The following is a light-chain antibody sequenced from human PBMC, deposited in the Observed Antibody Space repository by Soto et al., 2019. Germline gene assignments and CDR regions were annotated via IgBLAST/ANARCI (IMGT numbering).Light chain of an antibody. CDR1: SGHSSYA. V-gene: IGLV4-69*01. J-gene: IGLJ1*01. Sequence: QSVLTQSPSASASLGASVKLTCTLSSGHSSYAIAWHQQQPEKGPRYLMNLNSDGSHSKGDGIPDRFSGSSSGAERYLTISSLQSEDAADYYCQTWVAGIYVFGTGTKLTVL. CDR3: QTWVAGIYV. CDR2: LNSDGSH.